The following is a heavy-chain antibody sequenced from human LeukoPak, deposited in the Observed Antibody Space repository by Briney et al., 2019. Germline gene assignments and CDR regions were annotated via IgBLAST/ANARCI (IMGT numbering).Heavy chain of an antibody. V-gene: IGHV3-23*01. CDR3: AKDPGYALNWFDP. CDR2: ISGGDGST. D-gene: IGHD5-12*01. J-gene: IGHJ5*02. CDR1: GFTFSSYA. Sequence: GGSLRLSCAASGFTFSSYAMSWVRLAPGKGLKWVSSISGGDGSTYYANSVKGRFTISRDNSKNTLYLQMNSLRAEDTAVYYCAKDPGYALNWFDPWGQGTLVTVSS.